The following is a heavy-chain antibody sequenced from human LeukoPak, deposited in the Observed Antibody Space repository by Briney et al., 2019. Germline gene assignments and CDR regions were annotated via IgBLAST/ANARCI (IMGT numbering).Heavy chain of an antibody. D-gene: IGHD2-2*01. CDR1: GYIFTGYY. CDR2: MNPNSGNT. Sequence: ASVKVSCKASGYIFTGYYMHWVRQATGQGLEWMGWMNPNSGNTGYAQKFHGIVTMTRNTSISTAYMELSSLRSEDTAVYYCARVFRYCSSNSCYEIGNCFDPWGQGTLVTVSS. J-gene: IGHJ5*02. V-gene: IGHV1-8*02. CDR3: ARVFRYCSSNSCYEIGNCFDP.